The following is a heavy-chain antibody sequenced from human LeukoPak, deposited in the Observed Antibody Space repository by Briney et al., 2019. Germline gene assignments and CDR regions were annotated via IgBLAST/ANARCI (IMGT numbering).Heavy chain of an antibody. D-gene: IGHD6-6*01. Sequence: GGSLRLSCAASGFTFSSYWMHWVRHAPGKGLVWVSRISTDGSSTNSADSVKGRLTISRDNAKNTLYLQMNSLRAEDTAVYYXVRXYSSSSGRAFYMWGQGTMVTVS. CDR3: VRXYSSSSGRAFYM. CDR1: GFTFSSYW. J-gene: IGHJ3*02. V-gene: IGHV3-74*01. CDR2: ISTDGSST.